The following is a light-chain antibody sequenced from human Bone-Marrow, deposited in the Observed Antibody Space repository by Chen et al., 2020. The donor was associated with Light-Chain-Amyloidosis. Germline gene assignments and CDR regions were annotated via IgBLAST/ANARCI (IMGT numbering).Light chain of an antibody. V-gene: IGLV2-14*01. CDR1: SSDVGGDNH. Sequence: QSALTQPASVPRSPGQSITISCTGTSSDVGGDNHVSWYQQHPDKAPKLMIYEVTNRPSWVPDRFSGSKSDNTASLTISGLKTEDEADYFCSSYSITSTLVFGSGNRVTVL. J-gene: IGLJ1*01. CDR3: SSYSITSTLV. CDR2: EVT.